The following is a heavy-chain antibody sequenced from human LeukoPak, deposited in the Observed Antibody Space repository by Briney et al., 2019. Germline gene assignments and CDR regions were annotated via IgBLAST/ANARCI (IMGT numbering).Heavy chain of an antibody. V-gene: IGHV3-7*01. J-gene: IGHJ4*02. CDR3: VRGGGDFNL. Sequence: GGSLRLSCAASGFSFSAYWMSWVRLAPGKGLERVANINQDGSEKYYVDSVKGRFTISRDNAKNSLYLQMSSLRAEDTAVYYCVRGGGDFNLWGQGTLVTVSS. CDR1: GFSFSAYW. D-gene: IGHD3-16*01. CDR2: INQDGSEK.